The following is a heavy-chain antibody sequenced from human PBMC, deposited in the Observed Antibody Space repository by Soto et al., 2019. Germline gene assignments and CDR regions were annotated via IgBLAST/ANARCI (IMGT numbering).Heavy chain of an antibody. D-gene: IGHD5-12*01. CDR2: ISGSGGST. Sequence: EVQLLESGGGLVQPGGSLRLSCAASGFTFSSYAMSWVRQAPGKGLEWVSAISGSGGSTYYADSVKGRFTISRDNSKNTLYLQMNSLRAEDPAVYYCAKSPVVISGYDLYYFDYWGPGTLVTVSS. V-gene: IGHV3-23*01. J-gene: IGHJ4*02. CDR1: GFTFSSYA. CDR3: AKSPVVISGYDLYYFDY.